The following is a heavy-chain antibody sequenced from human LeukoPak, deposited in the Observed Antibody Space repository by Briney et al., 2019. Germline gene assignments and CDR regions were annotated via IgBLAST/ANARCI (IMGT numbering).Heavy chain of an antibody. V-gene: IGHV1-8*03. D-gene: IGHD2-2*01. J-gene: IGHJ6*03. Sequence: ASVKVSCKASGYTFTSYDINWVRQATGQGLEWMGWMNPNSGNTGYAQKFQGRVTITRNTSISTAYMELSSLRSEDTAVYYCARGFDTIDYYYYMDVWGKGTTVTVSS. CDR2: MNPNSGNT. CDR3: ARGFDTIDYYYYMDV. CDR1: GYTFTSYD.